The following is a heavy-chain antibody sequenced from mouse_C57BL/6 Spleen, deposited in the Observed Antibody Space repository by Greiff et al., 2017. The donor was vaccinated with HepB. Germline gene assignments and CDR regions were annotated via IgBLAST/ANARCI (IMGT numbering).Heavy chain of an antibody. CDR1: GYTFTDYN. D-gene: IGHD1-1*01. Sequence: VQLQQSGPELVKPGASVKIPCKASGYTFTDYNMDWVKRSHGKSLEWIGDINPNNGGTIYNQKFKGKATLTVDKSSSTAYMELRSLTSEDTAVYYCARKGATTVVASYYFDYWGQGTTLTVSS. J-gene: IGHJ2*01. V-gene: IGHV1-18*01. CDR2: INPNNGGT. CDR3: ARKGATTVVASYYFDY.